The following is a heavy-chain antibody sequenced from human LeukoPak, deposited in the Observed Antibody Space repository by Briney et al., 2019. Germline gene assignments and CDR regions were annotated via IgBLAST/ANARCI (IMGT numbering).Heavy chain of an antibody. J-gene: IGHJ4*02. CDR3: ARGSISKYYDYFWGRYRFLPDY. CDR2: ISYDGSNK. V-gene: IGHV3-30*04. CDR1: GFTFSSYA. Sequence: PGGSLRLSCAASGFTFSSYAMHCVRQAPGKGLEWVAVISYDGSNKYYADSVKGRFTISRDNSKNTLYLQMNSLRAEDTAVYNCARGSISKYYDYFWGRYRFLPDYWGQGTLVTVSS. D-gene: IGHD3-16*02.